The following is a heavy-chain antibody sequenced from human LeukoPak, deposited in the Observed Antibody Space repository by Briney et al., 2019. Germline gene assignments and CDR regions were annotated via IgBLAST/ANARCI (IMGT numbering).Heavy chain of an antibody. CDR3: TTPAAGPRAEYSLH. J-gene: IGHJ1*01. CDR2: ISSSGSTI. V-gene: IGHV3-11*04. D-gene: IGHD6-13*01. CDR1: GFTFSDYY. Sequence: PGGSLRLSCAASGFTFSDYYMSWIRQAPGKGLEWVSYISSSGSTIYYADSVKGRFTISRDNAKNSLYLQMNGLRAEDTAVYYCTTPAAGPRAEYSLHWGQGTLVTVSS.